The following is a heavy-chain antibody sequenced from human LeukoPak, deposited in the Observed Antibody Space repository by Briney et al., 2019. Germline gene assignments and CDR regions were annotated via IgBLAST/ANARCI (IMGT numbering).Heavy chain of an antibody. CDR2: IWYDGSNK. CDR1: GFTFSSYG. J-gene: IGHJ4*02. D-gene: IGHD2-8*01. Sequence: GRSLRLSCAASGFTFSSYGMHWVRQAPGKGLEWVAVIWYDGSNKYYADSVKGRFTISRDNSKNTLYLQMNSLRSEDTAVYYCARAGPGYCTNGCELDYWGQGTLVTVSS. CDR3: ARAGPGYCTNGCELDY. V-gene: IGHV3-33*01.